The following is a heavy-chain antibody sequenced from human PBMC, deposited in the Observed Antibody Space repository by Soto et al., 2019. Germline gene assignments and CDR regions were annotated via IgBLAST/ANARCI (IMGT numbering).Heavy chain of an antibody. CDR3: ARQRTTVVTQAYFDH. V-gene: IGHV4-39*01. CDR2: IYYSGRN. J-gene: IGHJ4*02. D-gene: IGHD2-21*02. CDR1: GESISSSSYY. Sequence: PSETLSLTCIVSGESISSSSYYWGWIRQPPGKGLEWIGSIYYSGRNYYNSSFKSRVTISIDTSKNQFSLKLSSVTATDTAVYYCARQRTTVVTQAYFDHWGQGALVTVSS.